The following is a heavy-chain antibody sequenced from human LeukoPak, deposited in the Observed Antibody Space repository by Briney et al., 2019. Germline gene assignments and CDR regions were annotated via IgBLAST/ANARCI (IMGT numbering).Heavy chain of an antibody. D-gene: IGHD5-18*01. CDR2: IYYSGST. J-gene: IGHJ5*01. CDR1: GGSISSGGYY. CDR3: ARQAIQLWFDY. V-gene: IGHV4-31*03. Sequence: SRTLSLTCTVSGGSISSGGYYWSWIRQHPGKGLEWIGYIYYSGSTYYNPSLKSRVTISVDTSKNQFSLKLSSVTAADTAVYYCARQAIQLWFDYWGQGTLVTVSS.